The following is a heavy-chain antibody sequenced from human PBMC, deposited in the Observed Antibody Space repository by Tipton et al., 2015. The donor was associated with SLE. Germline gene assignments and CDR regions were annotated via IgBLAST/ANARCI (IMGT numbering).Heavy chain of an antibody. CDR2: ISSSGSII. Sequence: SLRLSCAASGFTFSDYYMSWIRQAPGKGLEWVSYISSSGSIIYYADSVKGRFTISRDNAKSSLYLQMNSLRAEDTAVYYCARDKFSVSYYYYGMDVWGQGTTVTVSS. V-gene: IGHV3-11*04. D-gene: IGHD2/OR15-2a*01. CDR3: ARDKFSVSYYYYGMDV. CDR1: GFTFSDYY. J-gene: IGHJ6*02.